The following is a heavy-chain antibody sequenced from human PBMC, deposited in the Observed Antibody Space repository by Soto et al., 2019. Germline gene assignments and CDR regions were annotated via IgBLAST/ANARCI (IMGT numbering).Heavy chain of an antibody. CDR2: IYATGTT. D-gene: IGHD1-1*01. CDR1: GADINTYS. J-gene: IGHJ5*02. V-gene: IGHV4-4*07. Sequence: SETLSLTCSVSGADINTYSWSWIRKSAGKGLEWIGRIYATGTTDYNPSLKSRVMMSVDTSKKQFSLKLRSVTAADTAVYYCVRDGTKTLRDWFDPWGQGISVTVSS. CDR3: VRDGTKTLRDWFDP.